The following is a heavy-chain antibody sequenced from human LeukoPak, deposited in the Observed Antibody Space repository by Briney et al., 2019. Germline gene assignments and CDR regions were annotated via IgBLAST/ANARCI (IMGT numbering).Heavy chain of an antibody. J-gene: IGHJ4*02. V-gene: IGHV1-18*01. CDR2: ISAYNGNT. CDR1: GYTFTSYG. CDR3: ARGYDILTGYYGGYFDY. D-gene: IGHD3-9*01. Sequence: GASVKVSCKASGYTFTSYGISWVRQAPGQGLEWMGWISAYNGNTNYAQKLQGRVTMTTDTSTSTAYMELRSLRSDDTAVYYCARGYDILTGYYGGYFDYWGQGTLVTVSS.